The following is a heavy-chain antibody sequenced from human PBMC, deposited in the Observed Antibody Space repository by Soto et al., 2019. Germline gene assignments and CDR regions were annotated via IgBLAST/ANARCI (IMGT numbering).Heavy chain of an antibody. D-gene: IGHD6-13*01. Sequence: SETLSLTCTVSGGSISSNYWTWIRQPPGKGLEWIGYVYNSGSTNYNPSLKSRVTISEDTSKSQFSLKVNSMTAADTAVYYCARYRREAVAGYTLGNWGQRILVTVSS. CDR1: GGSISSNY. J-gene: IGHJ4*02. CDR3: ARYRREAVAGYTLGN. CDR2: VYNSGST. V-gene: IGHV4-59*01.